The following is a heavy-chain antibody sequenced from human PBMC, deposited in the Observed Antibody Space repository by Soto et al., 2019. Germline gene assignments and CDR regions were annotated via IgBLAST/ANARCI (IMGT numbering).Heavy chain of an antibody. CDR2: IKKDGSEN. CDR1: GFTFGDYW. Sequence: GGSLRLSCAASGFTFGDYWMSWVRQAPGKGLEWVAHIKKDGSENYYVDSVTGRFTVSRDNTKNSLYLQMNSLRAEDTAGYYCAKLGSGYYTGLYFDYWGQGTLVTVSS. V-gene: IGHV3-7*03. J-gene: IGHJ4*02. CDR3: AKLGSGYYTGLYFDY. D-gene: IGHD3-3*01.